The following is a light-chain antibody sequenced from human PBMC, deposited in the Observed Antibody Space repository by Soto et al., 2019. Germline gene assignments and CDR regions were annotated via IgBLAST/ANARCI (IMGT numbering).Light chain of an antibody. CDR2: GNS. V-gene: IGLV1-40*01. Sequence: QSVLTQPPSVSGAPGQRVTISCTGSSSNIGAGYHVHWYQQLPGTAPKLLIYGNSNRPSGVPDRSSGSKSGTSASLAITGLQAVDEADYYCQSYDSSLIHVVFGGGTKVTVL. CDR1: SSNIGAGYH. CDR3: QSYDSSLIHVV. J-gene: IGLJ2*01.